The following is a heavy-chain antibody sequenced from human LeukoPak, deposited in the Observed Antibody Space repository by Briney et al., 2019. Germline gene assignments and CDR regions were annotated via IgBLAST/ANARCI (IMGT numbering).Heavy chain of an antibody. J-gene: IGHJ6*03. V-gene: IGHV4-34*01. CDR2: IYHSGST. Sequence: PSETLSLTCAVYGGSFIGYYWSWIRQPPGKGLEWIGEIYHSGSTNYNPSLKSRVTISMDKSKNQFSLKLSSVTAADTAVYYCARIDYTYYYMDVWGKGTTVTVSS. CDR3: ARIDYTYYYMDV. CDR1: GGSFIGYY.